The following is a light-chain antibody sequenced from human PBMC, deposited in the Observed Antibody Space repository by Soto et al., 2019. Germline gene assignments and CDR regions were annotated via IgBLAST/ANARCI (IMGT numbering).Light chain of an antibody. CDR1: QTISND. V-gene: IGKV3-15*01. CDR3: QQNKKWPPGT. Sequence: EVVMTQSPATVSVSPGEGVTLSCRASQTISNDLAWYQQKPGQAPRLLIYGASTRATGVPARFSGGGSGTKFPLPISSLQSEDFAFYYFQQNKKWPPGTFGGGTKVDIK. CDR2: GAS. J-gene: IGKJ4*01.